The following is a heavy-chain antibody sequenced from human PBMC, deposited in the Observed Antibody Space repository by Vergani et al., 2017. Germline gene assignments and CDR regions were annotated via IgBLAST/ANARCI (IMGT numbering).Heavy chain of an antibody. Sequence: QLPLQESGPGLVKPSETLSLSCRVSGDSISRSHYYWGFIRQPPGKGLEWIGSISSSGSPYYNPTLKSRLAFSVHRSKHLFSRRLKSVTATDTGMYYCARPVGPSAIADGYHVWGQGTMVTVS. D-gene: IGHD3-10*01. J-gene: IGHJ3*01. V-gene: IGHV4-39*02. CDR1: GDSISRSHYY. CDR2: ISSSGSP. CDR3: ARPVGPSAIADGYHV.